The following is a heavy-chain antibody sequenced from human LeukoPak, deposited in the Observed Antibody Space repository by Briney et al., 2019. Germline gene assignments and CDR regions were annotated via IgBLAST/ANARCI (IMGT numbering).Heavy chain of an antibody. D-gene: IGHD3-16*02. V-gene: IGHV3-21*01. CDR3: LLQMTYGELSDPDF. J-gene: IGHJ4*02. Sequence: GGSLRLSCAASGFTLSSLALHWVRQAPGKGLEWVSSSGTRSGTKYYADSVMGRFTISRDSAMNSVSLQINSLRAEDTAVYYCLLQMTYGELSDPDFRGQGTLVTVSS. CDR1: GFTLSSLA. CDR2: SGTRSGTK.